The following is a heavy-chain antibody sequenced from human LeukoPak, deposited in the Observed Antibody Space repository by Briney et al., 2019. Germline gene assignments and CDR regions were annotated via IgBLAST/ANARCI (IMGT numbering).Heavy chain of an antibody. CDR3: ARGFRDSGYDSDY. CDR2: MNPNSGNT. Sequence: VKVSCKASGYTFTSYGISWVRQAPGQGLEWMGWMNPNSGNTGYAQKFQGRVTMTRNTSISTAYMELSSLRSEDTAVYYCARGFRDSGYDSDYWGQGTLVTVSS. V-gene: IGHV1-8*02. J-gene: IGHJ4*02. CDR1: GYTFTSYG. D-gene: IGHD5-12*01.